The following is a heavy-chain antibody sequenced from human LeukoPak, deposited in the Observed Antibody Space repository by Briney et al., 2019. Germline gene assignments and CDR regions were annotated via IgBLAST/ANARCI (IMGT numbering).Heavy chain of an antibody. CDR1: GGSFSGYY. CDR3: ARRITMVRGGPLYYYMDV. CDR2: INHSGST. Sequence: SETLSLTCAVYGGSFSGYYWSWIRQPPGKGLEWIGEINHSGSTNYNPSLKSRVTISVDTSKNQFSLKLSSVTAADTAVYYCARRITMVRGGPLYYYMDVWGKGTTVTISS. J-gene: IGHJ6*03. V-gene: IGHV4-34*01. D-gene: IGHD3-10*01.